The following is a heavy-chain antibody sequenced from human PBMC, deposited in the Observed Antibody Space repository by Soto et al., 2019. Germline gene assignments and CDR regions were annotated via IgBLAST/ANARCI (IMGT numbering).Heavy chain of an antibody. CDR3: ARVIAGAEAWFHP. CDR2: ISPYTDDP. J-gene: IGHJ5*02. Sequence: QGQLVQSGVEVKKPGASVKVSCSASGNTFTNFGVTWVRQAPGQGLEWMGWISPYTDDPSYAQKFQGRVTMTIDTSTRTAYVDMRSLTSDDTAVYYCARVIAGAEAWFHPWGQGTLVTVSS. V-gene: IGHV1-18*01. D-gene: IGHD6-13*01. CDR1: GNTFTNFG.